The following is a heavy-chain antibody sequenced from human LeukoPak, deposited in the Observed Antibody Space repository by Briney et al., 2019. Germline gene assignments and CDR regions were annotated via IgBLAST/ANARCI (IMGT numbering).Heavy chain of an antibody. D-gene: IGHD3-10*01. CDR3: TTEYYYGSGSYSLFDY. J-gene: IGHJ4*02. V-gene: IGHV3-7*01. Sequence: GGSLRLSCAASGFTFSSYWMSWVRQAPGKGLEWVANIKQDGSEKYYVDSVKGRFTISRDNAKNSLYLQMNSLRAEDTAVYYCTTEYYYGSGSYSLFDYWGQGTLVTVSS. CDR2: IKQDGSEK. CDR1: GFTFSSYW.